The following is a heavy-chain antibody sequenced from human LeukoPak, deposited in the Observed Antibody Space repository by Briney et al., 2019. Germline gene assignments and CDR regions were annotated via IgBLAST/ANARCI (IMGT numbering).Heavy chain of an antibody. Sequence: SETLSLTCTVSGYSISSGYYWGWIRQPPGKGLEWIGSIYHSGSTYYNPSLKSRVTISVDTSKNQFSLKLSSVTAADTAVYYCARARFPAYGSGSYNWFDPWGQGTLVTVSS. CDR1: GYSISSGYY. CDR3: ARARFPAYGSGSYNWFDP. D-gene: IGHD3-10*01. V-gene: IGHV4-38-2*02. CDR2: IYHSGST. J-gene: IGHJ5*02.